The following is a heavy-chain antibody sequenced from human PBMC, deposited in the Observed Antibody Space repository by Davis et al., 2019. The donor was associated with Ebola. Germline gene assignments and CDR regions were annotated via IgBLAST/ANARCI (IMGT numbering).Heavy chain of an antibody. CDR2: LSYDGSHT. CDR3: AKESCPNSGPYCTYFDV. D-gene: IGHD3-10*01. Sequence: GESLKISCTAFGFSFGTYGMHWVRQAPGKGLAWVQNLSYDGSHTSSIDSVKGRFTISRDNSKNTLYLQMNSLRVEDTAVYFCAKESCPNSGPYCTYFDVWGQGTQVTVSS. J-gene: IGHJ4*02. V-gene: IGHV3-30*18. CDR1: GFSFGTYG.